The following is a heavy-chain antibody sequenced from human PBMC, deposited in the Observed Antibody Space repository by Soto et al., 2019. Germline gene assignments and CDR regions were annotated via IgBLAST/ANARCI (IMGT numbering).Heavy chain of an antibody. CDR2: MNPNSGNT. V-gene: IGHV1-8*01. CDR3: ATGLGGWFDP. J-gene: IGHJ5*02. CDR1: GYTFTSXD. D-gene: IGHD1-26*01. Sequence: ASVKVSCKASGYTFTSXDINWVRQATGQVLEWMGLMNPNSGNTGYAQKFQGRVTMTRNTSISTAYMELSSLRSEDTAVYYCATGLGGWFDPWGQGTLVNVSS.